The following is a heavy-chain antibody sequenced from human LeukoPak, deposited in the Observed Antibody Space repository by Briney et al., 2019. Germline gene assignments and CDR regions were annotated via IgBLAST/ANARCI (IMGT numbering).Heavy chain of an antibody. CDR1: GGSFSDYS. Sequence: SETLSLTCAVYGGSFSDYSWTWIHQAPGEGLEWIGEINHNGGTNHNPSLVSRVIMSVDTSKNQFSLKVSSVTAADTAVYYCARVGYRFSINDWLRTGLGAYPTKYYYYMDVWGKGTTVTVSS. CDR3: ARVGYRFSINDWLRTGLGAYPTKYYYYMDV. V-gene: IGHV4-34*01. CDR2: INHNGGT. J-gene: IGHJ6*03. D-gene: IGHD5-18*01.